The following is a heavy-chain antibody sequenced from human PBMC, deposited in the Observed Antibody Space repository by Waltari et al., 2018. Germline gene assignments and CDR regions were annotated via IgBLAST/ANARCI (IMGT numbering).Heavy chain of an antibody. CDR1: GYSLSSGYY. J-gene: IGHJ3*02. CDR3: ARVPAGLNAFDI. D-gene: IGHD6-13*01. Sequence: QVQLQESGPGLVKPSETLSLTCAVSGYSLSSGYYWGWIRQPPGKGLEWIGSIDHSGSTYSNPSLKSRVTISVDTSKNQFSLKLSFVTAADTAVYYCARVPAGLNAFDIWGQGTMVTVSS. V-gene: IGHV4-38-2*01. CDR2: IDHSGST.